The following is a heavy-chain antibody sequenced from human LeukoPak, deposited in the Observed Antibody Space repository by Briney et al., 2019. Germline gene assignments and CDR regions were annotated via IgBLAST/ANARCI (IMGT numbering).Heavy chain of an antibody. V-gene: IGHV1-69*06. CDR1: GYTFTSYG. CDR2: IIPIFGTA. J-gene: IGHJ6*03. D-gene: IGHD3-22*01. Sequence: SVKVSCKASGYTFTSYGISWVRQAPGQGLEWMGGIIPIFGTANYAQKFQGRVTVTADKSTSTAYMELSSLRSEDTAVYYCARGSYYDSSGYYRPSDYYMDVWGKGTTVTVSS. CDR3: ARGSYYDSSGYYRPSDYYMDV.